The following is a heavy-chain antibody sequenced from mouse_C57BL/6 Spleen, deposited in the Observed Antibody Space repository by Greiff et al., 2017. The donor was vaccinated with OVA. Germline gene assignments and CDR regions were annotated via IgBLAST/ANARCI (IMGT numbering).Heavy chain of an antibody. Sequence: VQLQQPGAELVMPGASVKLSCKASGYTFTSYWMHWVKQRPGQGLEWIGEIDPSDSYTNYNQKFKGKFTLTVDKSSSTAYMQLSSLTSEDSAVYYCARGYYGSSYVGYYFDYWGQGTTLTVSS. J-gene: IGHJ2*01. CDR1: GYTFTSYW. V-gene: IGHV1-69*01. CDR3: ARGYYGSSYVGYYFDY. D-gene: IGHD1-1*01. CDR2: IDPSDSYT.